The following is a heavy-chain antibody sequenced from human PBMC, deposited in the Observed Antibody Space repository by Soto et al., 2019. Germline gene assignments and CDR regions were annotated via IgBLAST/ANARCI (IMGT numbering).Heavy chain of an antibody. V-gene: IGHV1-46*01. D-gene: IGHD6-13*01. CDR1: GNTFTSNY. J-gene: IGHJ6*03. CDR3: ASTSWYPPRYYYYYYMDV. Sequence: ASVKVSWKASGNTFTSNYMNWGRQAPGQGLEWMGIINPSGGSTSYAQKFQGRVTMTRDTSTSTVYMELSSLRSEDTAVYYCASTSWYPPRYYYYYYMDVWGKGTTVTVSS. CDR2: INPSGGST.